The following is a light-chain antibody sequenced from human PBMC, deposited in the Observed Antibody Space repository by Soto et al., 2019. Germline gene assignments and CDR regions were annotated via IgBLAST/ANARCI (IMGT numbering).Light chain of an antibody. CDR1: QSVTSGY. CDR2: GAS. V-gene: IGKV3-20*01. CDR3: QQYGRP. J-gene: IGKJ1*01. Sequence: EIVLTQSPGTLSLSPGERATLSCRASQSVTSGYLAWYQQKPGQAPRLLIHGASSRATGIPDRFSGSGSGTDFTLTISRLEPEDFAVYYCQQYGRPFGQGTKVEIK.